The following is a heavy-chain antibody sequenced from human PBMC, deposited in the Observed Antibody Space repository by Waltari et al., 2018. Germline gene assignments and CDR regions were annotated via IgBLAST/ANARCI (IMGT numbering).Heavy chain of an antibody. V-gene: IGHV3-49*03. J-gene: IGHJ4*02. D-gene: IGHD3-22*01. Sequence: EVQLVESGGGLVQPGRSLRLSCTASGFTFGDYAMSWSRQAPGKGLEWVGFIRSKAYGGTTEYAASVKGRFTISRDDSKSIAYLQMNSLKTEDTAVYYCTRDHPPYYYDIWGQGTLVTVSS. CDR3: TRDHPPYYYDI. CDR2: IRSKAYGGTT. CDR1: GFTFGDYA.